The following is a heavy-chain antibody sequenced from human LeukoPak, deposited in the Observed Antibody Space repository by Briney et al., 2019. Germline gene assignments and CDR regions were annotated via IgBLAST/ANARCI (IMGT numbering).Heavy chain of an antibody. CDR2: IKHDGSQQ. Sequence: GGSLRLSCAASGFTFDTFWMSWVRQAPGKGLEWVANIKHDGSQQFYVDSVKGRFTISRDNAKNSVYLQMNSLRAEDTAVYYCARWREIFGEVIITRGFDYWGQGTLVTVSS. V-gene: IGHV3-7*01. CDR1: GFTFDTFW. CDR3: ARWREIFGEVIITRGFDY. D-gene: IGHD3-3*01. J-gene: IGHJ4*02.